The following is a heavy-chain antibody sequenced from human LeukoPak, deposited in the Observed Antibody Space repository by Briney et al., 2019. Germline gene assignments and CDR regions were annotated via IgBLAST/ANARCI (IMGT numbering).Heavy chain of an antibody. CDR1: GYSFTSYW. V-gene: IGHV5-51*01. Sequence: PGGSLKISCTGSGYSFTSYWIGWVRQMPGKGLEWMGIIYPGASDTRYSPSFQGQVTISVDKSITTAYLQWSSLKASDTAMYYCARDMAAAGTDVFDYWGQGTLVTVSS. J-gene: IGHJ4*02. CDR3: ARDMAAAGTDVFDY. CDR2: IYPGASDT. D-gene: IGHD6-13*01.